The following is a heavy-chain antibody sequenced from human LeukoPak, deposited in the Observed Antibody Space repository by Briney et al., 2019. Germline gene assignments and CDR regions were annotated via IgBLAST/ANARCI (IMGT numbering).Heavy chain of an antibody. Sequence: PSEILSLTCTVSGLSISSYYWSWIRQPPGKGLEWIGYIYYSGSTNYNPSLKSRVTISVDTSKNQFSLRLASVTAADTAVYYCARDLDTTVTMKGMDVWGKGTTVTVSS. J-gene: IGHJ6*04. D-gene: IGHD4-17*01. CDR2: IYYSGST. V-gene: IGHV4-59*12. CDR1: GLSISSYY. CDR3: ARDLDTTVTMKGMDV.